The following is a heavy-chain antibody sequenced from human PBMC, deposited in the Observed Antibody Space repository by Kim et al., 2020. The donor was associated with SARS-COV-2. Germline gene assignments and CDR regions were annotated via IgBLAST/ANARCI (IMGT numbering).Heavy chain of an antibody. CDR3: AKDPEKQWLALTAGLADY. V-gene: IGHV3-23*01. CDR1: GFTFSSYA. CDR2: ISGSGGST. J-gene: IGHJ4*02. Sequence: GGSLRLSCAASGFTFSSYAMSWVRQAPGKGLEWVSAISGSGGSTYYADSVKGRFTISRDNSKNTLYLQMNSLGAEDTAVYYCAKDPEKQWLALTAGLADYLVQVTLVTVSS. D-gene: IGHD6-19*01.